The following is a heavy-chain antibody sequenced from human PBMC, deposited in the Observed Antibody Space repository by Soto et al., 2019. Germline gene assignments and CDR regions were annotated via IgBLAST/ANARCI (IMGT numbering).Heavy chain of an antibody. CDR1: GFTFSSCS. Sequence: GGSLRLSCASSGFTFSSCSMNWVRQAPGKGLEWVSFISGSGDTKYYADSVKGRFTISRDNAKNSLYLQMSSLRDGDTAVYYCAKYCSSDVCFDYWGQGTLVTVSS. CDR2: ISGSGDTK. J-gene: IGHJ4*02. D-gene: IGHD2-8*01. CDR3: AKYCSSDVCFDY. V-gene: IGHV3-48*02.